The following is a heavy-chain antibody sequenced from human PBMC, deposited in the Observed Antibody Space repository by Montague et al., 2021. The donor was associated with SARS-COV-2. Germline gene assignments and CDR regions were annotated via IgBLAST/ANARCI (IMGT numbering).Heavy chain of an antibody. V-gene: IGHV4-59*12. CDR1: GGSISSYY. CDR2: IYYSGST. Sequence: SETLSLTCTVSGGSISSYYWSWIRQPPGKGLEWIGYIYYSGSTNYNPSLKSRVTISVDTSKNQFSLKLSSVTAADTAVYYCAREVYQLPNTYYYYYGMDVWGQGTPVTVSS. CDR3: AREVYQLPNTYYYYYGMDV. J-gene: IGHJ6*02. D-gene: IGHD2-2*01.